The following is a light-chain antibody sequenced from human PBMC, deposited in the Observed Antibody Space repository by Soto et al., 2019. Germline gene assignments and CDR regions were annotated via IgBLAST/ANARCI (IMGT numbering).Light chain of an antibody. Sequence: IELTQSPSCLSASVGDRLTIACQASRGISSYLAWYQQKPGKAPKLLVYSASTLQSGVPSRFSGSGSGPDFTLTISSLQPEDSATYFCQQLNSYPQTFGQGTRLEI. CDR2: SAS. CDR1: RGISSY. J-gene: IGKJ5*01. CDR3: QQLNSYPQT. V-gene: IGKV1-9*01.